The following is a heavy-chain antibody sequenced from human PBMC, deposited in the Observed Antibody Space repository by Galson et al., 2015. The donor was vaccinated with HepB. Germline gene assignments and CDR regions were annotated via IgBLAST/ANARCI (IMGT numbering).Heavy chain of an antibody. CDR1: GFTFSGSA. CDR3: TRLGDFSGYSSR. J-gene: IGHJ4*02. Sequence: SLRLSCAASGFTFSGSAIHWVRRASGKGPEWVGRIRSKANNYATSYVPSLKGRFTISRDDSKNMAYLHMKSLKTEDTAVYYCTRLGDFSGYSSRWGQGTLVTVSS. D-gene: IGHD6-13*01. V-gene: IGHV3-73*01. CDR2: IRSKANNYAT.